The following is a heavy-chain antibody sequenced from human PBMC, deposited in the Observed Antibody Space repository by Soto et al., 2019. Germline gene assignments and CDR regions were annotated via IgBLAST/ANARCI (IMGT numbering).Heavy chain of an antibody. CDR1: GYTFSNYD. D-gene: IGHD3-10*01. V-gene: IGHV1-8*01. CDR2: VNPNNGDT. Sequence: QVQLVQSGAELKKPGASVKVSCKASGYTFSNYDMNWVRQATGQGPEWIGWVNPNNGDTGYAQKFQGRVTLTTDISTPTAYMELTSLRSEDTAIYYCAKVSRKGSAIDFDYWGQGTLINVSS. J-gene: IGHJ4*02. CDR3: AKVSRKGSAIDFDY.